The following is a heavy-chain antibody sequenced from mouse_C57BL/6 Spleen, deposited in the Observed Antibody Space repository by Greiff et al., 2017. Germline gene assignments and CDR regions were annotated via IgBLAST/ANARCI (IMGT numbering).Heavy chain of an antibody. CDR2: IDPSDSYT. D-gene: IGHD1-1*02. J-gene: IGHJ3*01. CDR3: ARGRLGWAY. V-gene: IGHV1-69*01. Sequence: QVQLQQPGAELVMPGASVKLSCKASGYTFTSYWMHWVKQRPGQGLEWIGEIDPSDSYTNYNQKFKGKSTLTVDKSSSTAYMQLSSLTSEDSAVYYCARGRLGWAYWGQGTLVTVSA. CDR1: GYTFTSYW.